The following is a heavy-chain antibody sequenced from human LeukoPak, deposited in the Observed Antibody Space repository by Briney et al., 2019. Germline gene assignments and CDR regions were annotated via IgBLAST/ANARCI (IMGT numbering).Heavy chain of an antibody. Sequence: ASVKFSCKASGYTFTSYGISWVRQAPGQGLAWMGWISAYNGNTNYAQKLQGRVTMTTDTSTSTAYMELRSLRSDDTAVYYCARDRDYYGSGSYPDYWGQGTLVTVSS. CDR2: ISAYNGNT. D-gene: IGHD3-10*01. CDR1: GYTFTSYG. V-gene: IGHV1-18*01. CDR3: ARDRDYYGSGSYPDY. J-gene: IGHJ4*02.